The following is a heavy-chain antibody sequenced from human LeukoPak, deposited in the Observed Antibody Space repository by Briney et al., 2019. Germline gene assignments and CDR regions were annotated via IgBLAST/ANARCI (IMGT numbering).Heavy chain of an antibody. Sequence: SETLSLTCTFSGGSIRRCANYWSCIRQPPGRGLEWIGYISHSESAYYSPYLESRITISVDRSKNQFSLKLKSVTAADTAIYYCARDGGTTSNPSHDTFAIWGQGTMVAVSS. CDR1: GGSIRRCANY. CDR2: ISHSESA. D-gene: IGHD4-11*01. CDR3: ARDGGTTSNPSHDTFAI. V-gene: IGHV4-30-2*01. J-gene: IGHJ3*02.